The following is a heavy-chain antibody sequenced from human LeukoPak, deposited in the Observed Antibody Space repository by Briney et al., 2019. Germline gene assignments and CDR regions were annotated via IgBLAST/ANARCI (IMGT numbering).Heavy chain of an antibody. D-gene: IGHD6-13*01. CDR1: GYSISSGYY. CDR3: AKDIGSSTPRDY. V-gene: IGHV4-38-2*02. Sequence: SETLSLTCTVSGYSISSGYYWGWIRQPPGKGLEWIGSIYHSGSTYYNPSLKGRVIISLDKSNNQFSLKLSSVTAADTAVYYCAKDIGSSTPRDYWGQGTLVTVSS. J-gene: IGHJ4*02. CDR2: IYHSGST.